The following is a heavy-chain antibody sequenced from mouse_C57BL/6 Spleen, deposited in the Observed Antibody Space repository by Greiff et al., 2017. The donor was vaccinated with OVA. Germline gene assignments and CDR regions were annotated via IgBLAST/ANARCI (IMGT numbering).Heavy chain of an antibody. Sequence: DVQLQESGPGLVKPSQSLSLTCSVTGYSITSGYYWNWIRQFPGNKLEWMGYISYDGSNNYNPSLKNRISITRDTSKNQFFLKLNSVTTEDTATYYCARGADSNYVMGAMDYWGQGTSVTVSS. CDR3: ARGADSNYVMGAMDY. CDR1: GYSITSGYY. J-gene: IGHJ4*01. D-gene: IGHD2-5*01. CDR2: ISYDGSN. V-gene: IGHV3-6*01.